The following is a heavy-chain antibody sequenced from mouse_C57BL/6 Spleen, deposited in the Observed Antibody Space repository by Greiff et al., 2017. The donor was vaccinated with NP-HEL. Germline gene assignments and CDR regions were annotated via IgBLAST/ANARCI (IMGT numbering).Heavy chain of an antibody. Sequence: QVQLQQSGPELVKPGASVKISCKASGYSFTSYYIHWVKQRPGQGLEWIGWIYPGSGNTKYNEKFKGKATLTADTSSSTAYMQLSSLTSEDSAVYYCARRGSSGYVNYFDYWGQGTTLTVSS. CDR3: ARRGSSGYVNYFDY. V-gene: IGHV1-66*01. CDR2: IYPGSGNT. CDR1: GYSFTSYY. D-gene: IGHD3-2*02. J-gene: IGHJ2*01.